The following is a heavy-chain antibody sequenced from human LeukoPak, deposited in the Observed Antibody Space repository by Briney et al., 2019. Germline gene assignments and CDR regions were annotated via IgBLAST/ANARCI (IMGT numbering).Heavy chain of an antibody. V-gene: IGHV5-51*07. D-gene: IGHD1-26*01. CDR2: IYPGDSDT. CDR3: ARFRLLGATGGELDY. CDR1: GYICTSYW. J-gene: IGHJ4*02. Sequence: GESLKISCKGSGYICTSYWICLVHHMARKRLECRGIIYPGDSDTRYSPSFQAPVTISADMSISTAYLQWSRLQASVTAMYSCARFRLLGATGGELDYWGQGTLVTVSS.